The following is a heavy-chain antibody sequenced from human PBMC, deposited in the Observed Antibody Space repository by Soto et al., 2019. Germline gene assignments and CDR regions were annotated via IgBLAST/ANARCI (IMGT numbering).Heavy chain of an antibody. CDR3: AKEAGVAQPLDY. CDR1: GFTFRSYG. J-gene: IGHJ4*02. D-gene: IGHD2-15*01. V-gene: IGHV3-30*18. Sequence: QVQLVESGGGVVQPGRSLRLSCAASGFTFRSYGMQWVRQAPGKGVEWLAVISYDGNSKYYADSIKGRLTISRDDSKNTVYLQVNSLRTDDTGVYYCAKEAGVAQPLDYWGQGTLVTVSS. CDR2: ISYDGNSK.